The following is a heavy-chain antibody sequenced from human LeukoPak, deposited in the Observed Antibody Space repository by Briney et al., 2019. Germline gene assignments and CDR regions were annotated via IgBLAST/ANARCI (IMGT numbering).Heavy chain of an antibody. CDR2: IKTDGSEI. CDR3: ARIHAGNPDY. Sequence: PGGSLRLSCAASGFTFSTSWMSWVRQAPGKGLEWVANIKTDGSEIYYADSVKGRFTISRDNAKNTLYLQMNSLRTEDTAVYYCARIHAGNPDYWGQGTRVTVSS. J-gene: IGHJ4*02. D-gene: IGHD5-18*01. CDR1: GFTFSTSW. V-gene: IGHV3-7*01.